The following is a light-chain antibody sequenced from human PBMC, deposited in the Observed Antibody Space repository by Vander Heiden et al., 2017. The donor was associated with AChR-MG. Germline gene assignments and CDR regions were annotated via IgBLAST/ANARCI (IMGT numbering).Light chain of an antibody. CDR3: QSYDSSLNVV. J-gene: IGLJ2*01. CDR1: SSNIGAGYD. V-gene: IGLV1-40*01. Sequence: QSVLTQPPSVSGAPGQRVTIPCPGSSSNIGAGYDVHWFQLPPKTAPKLVISNNFNRPSGVPDRFSGSKSGTSASLTITGLQAEDEADYYCQSYDSSLNVVFGGVTKVTV. CDR2: NNF.